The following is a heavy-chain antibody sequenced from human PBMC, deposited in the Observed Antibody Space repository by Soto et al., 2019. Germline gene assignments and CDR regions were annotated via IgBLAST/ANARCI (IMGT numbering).Heavy chain of an antibody. Sequence: PGGSLRLSCAASGFTFSGSAIHWVRQASGKGLEWVGRIRSKANSYATAHAASVKGRFTISRDDLKNTAYLQMNSLKTEDTAVYYCTSCESCGGDWYFDLWGRGTLVTVSS. J-gene: IGHJ2*01. CDR1: GFTFSGSA. CDR2: IRSKANSYAT. CDR3: TSCESCGGDWYFDL. D-gene: IGHD2-21*01. V-gene: IGHV3-73*01.